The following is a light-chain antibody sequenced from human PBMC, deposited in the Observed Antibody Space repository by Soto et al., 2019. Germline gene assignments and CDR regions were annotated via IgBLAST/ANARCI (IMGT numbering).Light chain of an antibody. J-gene: IGKJ1*01. Sequence: DIQRAQSPSSLSASVGRIVTITCRTSQSIATYLTWYQQKPGKAPKLLIYFASRLESGVPSRFSGSGSGTEFNLTISSLHPDDFAPYYCQRYNSYSEAFGQGTKVDI. CDR3: QRYNSYSEA. CDR2: FAS. V-gene: IGKV1-5*01. CDR1: QSIATY.